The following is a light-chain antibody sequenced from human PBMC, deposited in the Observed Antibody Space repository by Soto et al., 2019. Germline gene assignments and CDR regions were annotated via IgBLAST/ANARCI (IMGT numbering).Light chain of an antibody. CDR3: QQLNRYPPT. J-gene: IGKJ1*01. Sequence: DIQLTQSPSFLSASVGDRVTITYRASQGISSYLAWYQQKPGKAPKLLIYAASTLRSGVPSMFSGSGSGTEFTLTIGSLQPEDFATYYCQQLNRYPPTFGQGTRWIS. CDR1: QGISSY. CDR2: AAS. V-gene: IGKV1-9*01.